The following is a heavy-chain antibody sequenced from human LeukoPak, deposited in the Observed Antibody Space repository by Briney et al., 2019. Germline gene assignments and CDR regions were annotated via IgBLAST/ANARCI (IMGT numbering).Heavy chain of an antibody. D-gene: IGHD6-13*01. V-gene: IGHV3-48*01. CDR2: ISGSSFTI. J-gene: IGHJ4*02. CDR3: ARDLKYSSSWYYFDY. CDR1: GFTFSSYS. Sequence: GGSLRLSCAASGFTFSSYSMNWVRQAPGKGLEWVSYISGSSFTIYYADSVKGRFTISRDSSKNTLYLQVSSLRAEDTAVYYCARDLKYSSSWYYFDYWGQGTLVTVSS.